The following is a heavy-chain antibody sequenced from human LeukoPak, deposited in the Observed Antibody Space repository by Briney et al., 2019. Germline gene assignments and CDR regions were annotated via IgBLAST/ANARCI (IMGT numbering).Heavy chain of an antibody. D-gene: IGHD3-10*01. J-gene: IGHJ4*02. CDR1: GFTFSSYS. V-gene: IGHV3-21*01. Sequence: GGSLRLSWAASGFTFSSYSMNWVRQAPGKGLEWVSSISCSSNYIYYADSVKGRFTISRDNAKNSLYLQMNSLRAEDTAVYYCARELCFGGRGARTTDFDYWGQGTLVTVSS. CDR3: ARELCFGGRGARTTDFDY. CDR2: ISCSSNYI.